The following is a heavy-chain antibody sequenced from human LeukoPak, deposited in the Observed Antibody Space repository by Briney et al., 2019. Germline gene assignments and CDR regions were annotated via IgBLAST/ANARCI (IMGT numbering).Heavy chain of an antibody. V-gene: IGHV1-2*02. Sequence: ASVNVSCKASVYTFSDHYMHWVRQAPGPGLEWMGWINPNSGGTNYAQKFQGRVTMTRDMSISTAYMEVSRLTSDDTAVYYCARATIADSSTYYIDYWGLGALVTVSS. D-gene: IGHD3-22*01. J-gene: IGHJ4*02. CDR1: VYTFSDHY. CDR3: ARATIADSSTYYIDY. CDR2: INPNSGGT.